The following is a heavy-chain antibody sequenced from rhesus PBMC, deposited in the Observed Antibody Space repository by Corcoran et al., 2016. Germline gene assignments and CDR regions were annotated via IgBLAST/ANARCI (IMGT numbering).Heavy chain of an antibody. CDR2: IYGSGGAT. J-gene: IGHJ2*01. Sequence: QVQLQESGPGLVKPSETLSLTCAVSGCSISSNYWSWIRQAPGKGLEWIGRIYGSGGATAYNPSLRSRVTISTDTSKNQCSLKLSAGTAADTAVYYCAREGLSSGWSNWYFDIWGPGTPITISS. CDR3: AREGLSSGWSNWYFDI. V-gene: IGHV4-160*01. CDR1: GCSISSNY. D-gene: IGHD6S26*01.